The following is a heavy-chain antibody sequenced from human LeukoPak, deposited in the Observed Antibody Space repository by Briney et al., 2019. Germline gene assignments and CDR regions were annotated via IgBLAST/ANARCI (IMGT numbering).Heavy chain of an antibody. V-gene: IGHV3-23*01. CDR1: GFTFSSYA. D-gene: IGHD6-13*01. CDR2: ISGSGGST. CDR3: AKFIASRFPLAAAGIWAFDI. Sequence: GGSLRLSCAASGFTFSSYAMSWVRQAPGKGLEWVSAISGSGGSTYYADSVKGRFTISRDNSKNTLYLQMNSLRAEDTAVYYCAKFIASRFPLAAAGIWAFDIWGQGTMVTVSS. J-gene: IGHJ3*02.